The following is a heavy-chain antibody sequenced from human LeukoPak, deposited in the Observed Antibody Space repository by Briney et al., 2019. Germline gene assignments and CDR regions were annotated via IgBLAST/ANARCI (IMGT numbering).Heavy chain of an antibody. J-gene: IGHJ3*02. CDR1: GYTYTAYW. CDR3: VGTSAQIWDPFDI. D-gene: IGHD5-18*01. V-gene: IGHV5-51*01. Sequence: GESLKISCEGSGYTYTAYWTGWVRQMPGKGLEWMGVISPHDSDTRYSPAFQGQVTMSVDKSISAAYLQWSSLKASDTAMYFCVGTSAQIWDPFDIWGQGTMVTVSS. CDR2: ISPHDSDT.